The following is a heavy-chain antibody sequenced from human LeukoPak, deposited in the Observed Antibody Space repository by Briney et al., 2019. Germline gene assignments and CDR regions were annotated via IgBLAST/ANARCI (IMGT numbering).Heavy chain of an antibody. Sequence: SVKVSCKASGGTFSSYAISWVRQAPGQGLEWMGGIIPIFGTANYAQKFQGRVTITADESTSTAYMELSSLRSEDTAVYYCARIKGAGETYYDFWSGYRPYYYYYMDVWGKGTTVTVSS. J-gene: IGHJ6*03. D-gene: IGHD3-3*01. CDR2: IIPIFGTA. CDR3: ARIKGAGETYYDFWSGYRPYYYYYMDV. CDR1: GGTFSSYA. V-gene: IGHV1-69*13.